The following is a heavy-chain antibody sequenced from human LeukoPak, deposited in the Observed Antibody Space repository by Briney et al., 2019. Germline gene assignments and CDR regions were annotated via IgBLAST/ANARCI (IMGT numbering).Heavy chain of an antibody. CDR2: ITSDGNTT. D-gene: IGHD3-16*01. V-gene: IGHV3-74*03. CDR3: VRDNYGVDY. J-gene: IGHJ4*02. Sequence: GGSLRLSXAASGFTFSRYWMQWVRQAPGKGLVWVSHITSDGNTTTYVDSVKGRFTTSRDNAKNTLYLQMSSLRAEDTAVYYCVRDNYGVDYWGQGTLVTVSS. CDR1: GFTFSRYW.